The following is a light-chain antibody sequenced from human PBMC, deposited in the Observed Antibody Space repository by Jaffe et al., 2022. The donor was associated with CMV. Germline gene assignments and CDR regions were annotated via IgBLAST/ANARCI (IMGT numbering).Light chain of an antibody. CDR1: QSISTY. V-gene: IGKV1-39*01. J-gene: IGKJ2*01. CDR3: QEDYSTPYT. Sequence: DVQMTQSPSSLSASVGDRVTITCRASQSISTYLNWYQHKTGGAPKLLIYAASSLQSGVPSRFSGSGSGTDFTLTISNLQSEDFATYYCQEDYSTPYTFGQGTKLEIK. CDR2: AAS.